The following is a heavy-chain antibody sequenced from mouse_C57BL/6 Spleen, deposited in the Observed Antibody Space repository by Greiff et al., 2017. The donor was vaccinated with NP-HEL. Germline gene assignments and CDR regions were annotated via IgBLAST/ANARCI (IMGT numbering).Heavy chain of an antibody. CDR2: IYPGDGDT. CDR1: GYTFTEYT. Sequence: QVQLQQSGAELVKPGASVKLSCKASGYTFTEYTIHWVKQRSGQGLEWIGRIYPGDGDTNYNGKFKGKATLTADKSSSTAYMQLSSLTSEDSAVYFCARSYGNYEDFDYWGQGTTLTVSS. CDR3: ARSYGNYEDFDY. D-gene: IGHD2-1*01. V-gene: IGHV1-82*01. J-gene: IGHJ2*01.